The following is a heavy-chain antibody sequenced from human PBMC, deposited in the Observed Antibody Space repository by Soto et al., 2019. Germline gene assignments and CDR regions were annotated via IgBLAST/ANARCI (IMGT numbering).Heavy chain of an antibody. D-gene: IGHD3-10*01. CDR2: TYYRSKWYY. J-gene: IGHJ6*02. Sequence: SQTLSLTCVISVYSVTGNTAGWNWIMQSPSRGLEWLGRTYYRSKWYYDYAGSVKGRMTINPDTSRNQFSLQLNSVSPEDTAVYYCASGMLVRPDYYVEVWGQGTTVILSS. CDR3: ASGMLVRPDYYVEV. V-gene: IGHV6-1*01. CDR1: VYSVTGNTAG.